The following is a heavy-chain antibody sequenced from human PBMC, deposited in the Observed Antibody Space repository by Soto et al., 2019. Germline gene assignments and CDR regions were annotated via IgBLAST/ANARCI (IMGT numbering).Heavy chain of an antibody. CDR1: GFTFSRFA. V-gene: IGHV3-23*01. CDR3: AKDSLGDYYCYGVDV. J-gene: IGHJ6*01. D-gene: IGHD2-15*01. CDR2: IGGSGGTT. Sequence: EVQLLESGGGLVQPGGSLRLSCAASGFTFSRFAMNWVRQAPGKGLEWVSGIGGSGGTTYYADSVKGRFTISRDNSKNTLLLQMNSLRAQDTGVYYCAKDSLGDYYCYGVDVWGQGTTVTVSS.